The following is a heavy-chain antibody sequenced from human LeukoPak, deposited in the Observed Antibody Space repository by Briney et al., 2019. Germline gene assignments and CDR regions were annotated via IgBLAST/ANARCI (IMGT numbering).Heavy chain of an antibody. Sequence: ASVKVSCKASGYTFTGYYMHWVRQAPGQGLEWMGWINPNSGGTNYAQKFQGRVTMTRDTSISTAYMELSRLRSDDTAVYYCARGYCSSTSCMLVPPVYFQHWGQGTLVTVSS. CDR3: ARGYCSSTSCMLVPPVYFQH. V-gene: IGHV1-2*02. CDR2: INPNSGGT. CDR1: GYTFTGYY. D-gene: IGHD2-2*01. J-gene: IGHJ1*01.